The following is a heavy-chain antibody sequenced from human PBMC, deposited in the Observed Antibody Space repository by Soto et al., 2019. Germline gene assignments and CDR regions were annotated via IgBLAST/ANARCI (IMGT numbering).Heavy chain of an antibody. CDR2: ISEDGSDK. J-gene: IGHJ2*01. Sequence: PVGSLRLSCASSVFTFRGYVTHCVRQSPGKGLEWVAVISEDGSDKYYAGSVQGRFTISRDDSRNTLYLQMNSLRTDDTSVYYCAKGPGSSWNWYFDPWGRGTPVTVSS. CDR3: AKGPGSSWNWYFDP. CDR1: VFTFRGYV. D-gene: IGHD6-13*01. V-gene: IGHV3-30*18.